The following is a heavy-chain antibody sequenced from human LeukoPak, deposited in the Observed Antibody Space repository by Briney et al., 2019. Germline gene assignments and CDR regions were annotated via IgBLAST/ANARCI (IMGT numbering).Heavy chain of an antibody. Sequence: GGSLRLSCAASGFTFSSYAMSWVRQAPGKGLEWVSAISGSGDSTYYADSVKGRFTISRDNSKNTLYLQMNSLRAEDTAVFYCAKGPISTVTTRLDYWGQGTLVTVSS. CDR3: AKGPISTVTTRLDY. CDR1: GFTFSSYA. V-gene: IGHV3-23*01. D-gene: IGHD4-11*01. J-gene: IGHJ4*02. CDR2: ISGSGDST.